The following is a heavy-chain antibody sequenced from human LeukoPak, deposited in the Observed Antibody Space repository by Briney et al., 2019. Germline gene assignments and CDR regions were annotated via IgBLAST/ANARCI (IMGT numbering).Heavy chain of an antibody. CDR2: ISSSGGST. CDR3: AKDTSRAFDI. J-gene: IGHJ3*02. V-gene: IGHV3-23*01. CDR1: GFTFSSYA. Sequence: GGSLRLSCAASGFTFSSYAMSWVRQAPGKGLEWVSGISSSGGSTNYADSVKGRFTISRDNSKNTLYLQMNSLRAEDPAVYYCAKDTSRAFDIWGPGTMVTVSS.